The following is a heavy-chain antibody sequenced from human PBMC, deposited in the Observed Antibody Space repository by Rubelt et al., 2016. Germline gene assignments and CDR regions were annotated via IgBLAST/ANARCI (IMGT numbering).Heavy chain of an antibody. Sequence: QVQLQGSGPGLVKPSETLSLTCTVSGDSIRKYYWSWIRQPPGKGPEWIGYVFYSGSTNYNPSLKSRVTISLDTSKNHLSRRLDAVTAADTAVYYCARGASPWYYGTNDYYHYWGPGSQVVVSS. CDR1: GDSIRKYY. V-gene: IGHV4-59*12. CDR3: ARGASPWYYGTNDYYHY. D-gene: IGHD3-10*01. CDR2: VFYSGST. J-gene: IGHJ4*02.